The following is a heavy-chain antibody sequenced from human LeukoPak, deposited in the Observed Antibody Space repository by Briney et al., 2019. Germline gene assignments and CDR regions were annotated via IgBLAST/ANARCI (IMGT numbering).Heavy chain of an antibody. CDR3: ARDPSPYSSSLSEYFQH. CDR1: GFTFSSYS. J-gene: IGHJ1*01. CDR2: ISSSSYI. Sequence: GGSLRLSCAASGFTFSSYSMNWVRQAPGKGLEWVSSISSSSYIYYADSVKGRFTISRDNAKNSLYLQMNSLRAEDTAVYYCARDPSPYSSSLSEYFQHWGQGTLVTVSS. V-gene: IGHV3-21*01. D-gene: IGHD6-13*01.